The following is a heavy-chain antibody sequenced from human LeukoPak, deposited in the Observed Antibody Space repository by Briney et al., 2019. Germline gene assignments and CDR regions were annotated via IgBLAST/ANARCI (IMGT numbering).Heavy chain of an antibody. CDR1: GGSLSSYY. J-gene: IGHJ4*02. V-gene: IGHV4-4*07. Sequence: PSETLSLTCTVSGGSLSSYYWSWIRQPAGKGLEYIGRVHSSGSTNYSPSLKSRVTMSVDTSKNQFSLKLSSVTAADTALYYCGRDATYDSSGYGDYWGQGTLVTVSS. CDR2: VHSSGST. CDR3: GRDATYDSSGYGDY. D-gene: IGHD3-22*01.